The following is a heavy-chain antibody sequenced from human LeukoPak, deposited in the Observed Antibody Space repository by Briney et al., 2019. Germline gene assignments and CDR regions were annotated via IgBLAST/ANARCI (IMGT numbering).Heavy chain of an antibody. Sequence: ASVKVSCKASGYTFTKYYIHWVRQAPGQGLEWLGVINVSGGGATYAQKFQGRITMTRDTSTDTAYVELSSLRSEDTAVYFCARVSVPAAPAPFDYWGQGTLVTVSS. V-gene: IGHV1-46*01. CDR1: GYTFTKYY. CDR3: ARVSVPAAPAPFDY. J-gene: IGHJ4*02. D-gene: IGHD2-2*01. CDR2: INVSGGGA.